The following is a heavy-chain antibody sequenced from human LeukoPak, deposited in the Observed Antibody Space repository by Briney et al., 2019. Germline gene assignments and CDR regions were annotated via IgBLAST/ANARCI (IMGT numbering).Heavy chain of an antibody. CDR3: ARDACITMIVVVITTGYYYYMDV. V-gene: IGHV3-66*01. J-gene: IGHJ6*03. D-gene: IGHD3-22*01. CDR1: GFTVSSNY. CDR2: IYSCGST. Sequence: GGSLRLSCAASGFTVSSNYMSWVRQAPGKGLEWVSVIYSCGSTYYADSVKGRFTISRDNSKNTLYLQMNSLRAEDTAVYYCARDACITMIVVVITTGYYYYMDVWGKGTTVTVSS.